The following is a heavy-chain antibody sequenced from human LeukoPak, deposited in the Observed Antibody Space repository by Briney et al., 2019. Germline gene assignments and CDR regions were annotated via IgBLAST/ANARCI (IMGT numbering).Heavy chain of an antibody. V-gene: IGHV1-8*01. J-gene: IGHJ4*02. D-gene: IGHD3-3*01. CDR3: ARVYYDFWSGYLGL. Sequence: ASVKVSCKASGYTFTGYDINWVRQATGQGLEWMGWMNPHSGNTGYAQKFQGRVTMTRNTSISTAYVELSSLRSEDTAVYYCARVYYDFWSGYLGLWGQGTLVTVSS. CDR1: GYTFTGYD. CDR2: MNPHSGNT.